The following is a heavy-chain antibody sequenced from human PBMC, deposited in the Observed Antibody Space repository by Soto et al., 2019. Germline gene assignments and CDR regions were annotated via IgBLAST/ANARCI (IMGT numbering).Heavy chain of an antibody. CDR2: ITDTGGDA. Sequence: GGSLRLSCIASGLTFGSRAMSWVRQAPGEGLQWVSTITDTGGDAKYADSVRGRFVISRDNSKKTLYLQMTSLTAEDSAMYFCARGSTDSYPGSRIFDFWGRGTLVTVSS. J-gene: IGHJ4*02. CDR3: ARGSTDSYPGSRIFDF. D-gene: IGHD3-10*01. CDR1: GLTFGSRA. V-gene: IGHV3-23*01.